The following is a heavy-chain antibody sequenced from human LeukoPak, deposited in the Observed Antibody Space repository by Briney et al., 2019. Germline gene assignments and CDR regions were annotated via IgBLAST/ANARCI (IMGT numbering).Heavy chain of an antibody. CDR3: ARGGTYLPFGY. Sequence: ASVKVSCKASGYIFTSYDINWVRQATGQGLGWMGWMNANSGDTGYAQKFQGRVTVTRNTSISTAYMELSSLRSEDTAIYYCARGGTYLPFGYWGQGTLVIVSS. V-gene: IGHV1-8*01. CDR2: MNANSGDT. D-gene: IGHD3-10*01. CDR1: GYIFTSYD. J-gene: IGHJ4*02.